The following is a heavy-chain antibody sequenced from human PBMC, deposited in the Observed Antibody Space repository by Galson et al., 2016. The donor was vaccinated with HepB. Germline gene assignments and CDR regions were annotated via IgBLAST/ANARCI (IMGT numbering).Heavy chain of an antibody. Sequence: TLSLTCTVPGDSVTSCCHYWSWVRQPAGRGLEWIGRIYIDGSTNYNPSLESRVSISLDTSKNQFSLQLTSVTAADTAVYYCSRAVGQWRGFDPWGQGTLVTVSS. CDR2: IYIDGST. J-gene: IGHJ5*02. CDR3: SRAVGQWRGFDP. D-gene: IGHD1-26*01. V-gene: IGHV4-61*02. CDR1: GDSVTSCCHY.